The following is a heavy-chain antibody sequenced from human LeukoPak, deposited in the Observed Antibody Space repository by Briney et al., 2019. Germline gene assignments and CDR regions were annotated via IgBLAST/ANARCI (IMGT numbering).Heavy chain of an antibody. J-gene: IGHJ4*02. V-gene: IGHV4-31*03. CDR1: GGSISSGGYY. Sequence: SETLSLACTVSGGSISSGGYYWSWIRQHPGKGLEWIGYIYYSGSTYYNPSLKSRVTISVDTSKNQFSLKLSSVTAADTAVYYCARGSRGYSYGWGQGTLVTVSS. CDR2: IYYSGST. D-gene: IGHD5-18*01. CDR3: ARGSRGYSYG.